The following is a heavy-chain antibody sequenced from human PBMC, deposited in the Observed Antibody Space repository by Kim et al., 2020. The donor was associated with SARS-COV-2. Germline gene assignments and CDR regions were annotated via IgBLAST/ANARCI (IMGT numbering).Heavy chain of an antibody. D-gene: IGHD6-19*01. CDR2: ISSNGGST. Sequence: GGSLRLSCSASGFTFSSYAMHWVRQAPGKGLEYVSAISSNGGSTYYADSVKGRFTISRDNSKNTLYLQMSSLRAEDTAVYYCVKTTGYSSGWYYYYFDYWGQGTLVTVSS. V-gene: IGHV3-64D*06. CDR1: GFTFSSYA. J-gene: IGHJ4*02. CDR3: VKTTGYSSGWYYYYFDY.